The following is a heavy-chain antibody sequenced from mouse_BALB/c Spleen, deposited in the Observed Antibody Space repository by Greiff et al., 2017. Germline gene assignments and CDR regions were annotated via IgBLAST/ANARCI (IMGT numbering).Heavy chain of an antibody. V-gene: IGHV5-17*02. CDR3: ARRSAREAWLAY. Sequence: EVQLVESGGGLVQPGGSRKLSCAASGFTFSSFGMHWVRQAPEKGLEWVAYISSGSSTIYYADTVKGRFTISRDNPKNTLFLQMTSLRCEDTAMDDWARRSAREAWLAYWGQGTVVTVSA. CDR1: GFTFSSFG. D-gene: IGHD3-1*01. CDR2: ISSGSSTI. J-gene: IGHJ3*01.